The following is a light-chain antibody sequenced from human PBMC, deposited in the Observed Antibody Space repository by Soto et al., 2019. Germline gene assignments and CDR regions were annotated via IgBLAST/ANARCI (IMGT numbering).Light chain of an antibody. J-gene: IGKJ2*01. CDR3: QQYGSSQYT. V-gene: IGKV3-20*01. Sequence: EIVLTQSPGTLSLSPGERATLSCRARQSVSSSYFTWYQQKPGQAPRLLIYSASTRATGIPDRFSGSGSGTDFTLTISILEPEDFAVYYCQQYGSSQYTFGQGTKLEIK. CDR2: SAS. CDR1: QSVSSSY.